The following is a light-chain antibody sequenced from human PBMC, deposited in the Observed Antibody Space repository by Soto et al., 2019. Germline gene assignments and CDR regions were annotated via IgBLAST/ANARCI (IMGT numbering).Light chain of an antibody. V-gene: IGLV2-14*03. CDR2: DVI. Sequence: QSALTQPASVSGSPGQSITISCTGTSSDVGGYNYVSWYQQHPGKAPKLMIYDVINRPSGVSNRFSGSKSGNSASLTISGLQADDEADYYCSSYTSSSTYVVFGGGTKRTAL. CDR1: SSDVGGYNY. CDR3: SSYTSSSTYVV. J-gene: IGLJ2*01.